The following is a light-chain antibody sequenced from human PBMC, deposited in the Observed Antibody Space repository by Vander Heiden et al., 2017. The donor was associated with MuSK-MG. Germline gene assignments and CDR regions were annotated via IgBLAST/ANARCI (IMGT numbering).Light chain of an antibody. Sequence: IPMTQSPSASSASVGDRVTITCRAGQSISSWLAWYQQKPGKAPKLLMYKASHLERGVPSRFSGTGSGTEFTLTVSSLQPDDFATYWCQQYHSYPWTFGQGTKVEVK. V-gene: IGKV1-5*03. CDR3: QQYHSYPWT. J-gene: IGKJ1*01. CDR2: KAS. CDR1: QSISSW.